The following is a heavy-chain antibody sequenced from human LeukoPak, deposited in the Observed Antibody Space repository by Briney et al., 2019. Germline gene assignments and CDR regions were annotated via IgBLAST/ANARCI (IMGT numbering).Heavy chain of an antibody. CDR2: SYHSGST. CDR3: ARDEEGVDFWSGYYSNWFDP. CDR1: GGSISSGSYY. J-gene: IGHJ5*02. D-gene: IGHD3-3*01. V-gene: IGHV4-39*07. Sequence: SQTLSLTCTVSGGSISSGSYYWGWIRQPPGKGLEWIGSSYHSGSTYYNPSLKSRVTISVDTSKNQFSLKLSSVTAADTAVYYCARDEEGVDFWSGYYSNWFDPWGQGTLVTVSS.